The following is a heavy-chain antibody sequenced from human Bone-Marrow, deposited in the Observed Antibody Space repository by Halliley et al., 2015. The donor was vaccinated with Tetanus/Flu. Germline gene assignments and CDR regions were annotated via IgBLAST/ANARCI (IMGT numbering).Heavy chain of an antibody. V-gene: IGHV3-30*03. CDR3: ARSLWGGYYGDLSDYYGMDV. CDR2: GSNK. Sequence: GSNKDYADSVKGRFTISRDNSKSTMYLEMNSLRGEDTAVYYCARSLWGGYYGDLSDYYGMDVWGLGTTVTVSS. J-gene: IGHJ6*02. D-gene: IGHD3-3*01.